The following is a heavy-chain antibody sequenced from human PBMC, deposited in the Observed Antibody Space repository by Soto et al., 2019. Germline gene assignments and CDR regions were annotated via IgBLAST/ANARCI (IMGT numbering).Heavy chain of an antibody. J-gene: IGHJ4*02. CDR1: GYNLSGYW. CDR2: IYPSDSDT. V-gene: IGHV5-51*01. Sequence: GESPKISRKGSGYNLSGYWVGWVRQMPGKGLELMGIIYPSDSDTRYRPSFQGQVTISADKSISSAYLQWSSLRASDTAMYYCARGGVSTRTFDYWGQGTPVTVSS. D-gene: IGHD3-3*01. CDR3: ARGGVSTRTFDY.